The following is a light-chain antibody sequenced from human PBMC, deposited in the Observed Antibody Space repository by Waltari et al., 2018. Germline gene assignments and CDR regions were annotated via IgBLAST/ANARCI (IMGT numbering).Light chain of an antibody. CDR1: QGIGNN. CDR3: QQGYSYPPWT. CDR2: RAS. Sequence: DIQMTQSPSSLSASVGDPVPITCQASQGIGNNLNWYQQKPGKAPKLLIYRASSLQSGIPSRFSGSGSGTDFTLTISSLQPEDFATYYCQQGYSYPPWTFGQGTKVEIK. J-gene: IGKJ1*01. V-gene: IGKV1-16*01.